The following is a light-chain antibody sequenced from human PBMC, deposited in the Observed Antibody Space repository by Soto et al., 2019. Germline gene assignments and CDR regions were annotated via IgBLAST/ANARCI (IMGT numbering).Light chain of an antibody. J-gene: IGLJ1*01. Sequence: QSVLTQPASVSGSAGQSSTISCTGTNSDVGTYNSVSWYQHHPGKAPKLMICEVSNRPSGVSNRFSGSKSGNTASLSISGLQAEDEADYYCSSYRSSNTYVFGTGTKVTVL. V-gene: IGLV2-14*01. CDR2: EVS. CDR3: SSYRSSNTYV. CDR1: NSDVGTYNS.